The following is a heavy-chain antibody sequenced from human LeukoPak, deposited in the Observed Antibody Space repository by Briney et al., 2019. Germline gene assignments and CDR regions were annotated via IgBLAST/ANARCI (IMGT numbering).Heavy chain of an antibody. CDR1: GYSISSGYY. D-gene: IGHD5-18*01. V-gene: IGHV4-38-2*02. Sequence: PSETLSLTCTVSGYSISSGYYWGWIRQPPGKGLEWIGSIYHSGSTYYNPSLKSRVTISVDTSKNQFSLKLSSVTAADTAVYYCARASARGYSYGYYYMDVWGKGTTVTVSS. CDR2: IYHSGST. J-gene: IGHJ6*03. CDR3: ARASARGYSYGYYYMDV.